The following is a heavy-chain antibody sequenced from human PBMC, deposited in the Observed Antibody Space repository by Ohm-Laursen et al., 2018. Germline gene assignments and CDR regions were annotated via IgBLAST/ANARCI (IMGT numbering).Heavy chain of an antibody. Sequence: SDTLSLTCAVFGYSISSDNYWGWVRQPPGEGLEWIGSISHRGDSYYNPSLRSRVTMSVDTSKNQFSLKLNSLIAADTAVYYCAKVVASTSIDFWGQGILVTVSS. J-gene: IGHJ4*02. CDR2: ISHRGDS. CDR3: AKVVASTSIDF. CDR1: GYSISSDNY. D-gene: IGHD3-22*01. V-gene: IGHV4-38-2*01.